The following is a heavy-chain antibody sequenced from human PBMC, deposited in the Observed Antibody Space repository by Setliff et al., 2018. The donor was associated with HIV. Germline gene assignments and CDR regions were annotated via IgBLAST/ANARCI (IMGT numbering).Heavy chain of an antibody. D-gene: IGHD6-25*01. CDR1: GGSVSSGSYY. Sequence: VSGGSVSSGSYYWSWIRQPPGKGLEWIGYIYYSGSTKHNPSLKSRVTISLDTSKNQFSLKLTSVTAADTAVYYCARYSPRGYTLTGPHWGQGTLVTVSS. CDR2: IYYSGST. J-gene: IGHJ4*02. CDR3: ARYSPRGYTLTGPH. V-gene: IGHV4-61*01.